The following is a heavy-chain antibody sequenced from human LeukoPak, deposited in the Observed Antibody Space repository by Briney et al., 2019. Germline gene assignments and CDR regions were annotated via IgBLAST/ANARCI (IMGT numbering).Heavy chain of an antibody. Sequence: PSETLSLTCTVSGGSTSSYYWSWIRQPPGKGLEWIGYINYSGSNNYNPSLKSRVTISVDTSKNQFSLKLSSVTAADTAVYYRARGRDAFDIWGQGTMVTVSS. CDR1: GGSTSSYY. J-gene: IGHJ3*02. CDR2: INYSGSN. CDR3: ARGRDAFDI. V-gene: IGHV4-59*01.